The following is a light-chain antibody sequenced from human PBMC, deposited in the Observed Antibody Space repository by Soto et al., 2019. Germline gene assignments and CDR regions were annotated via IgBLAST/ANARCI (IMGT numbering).Light chain of an antibody. Sequence: EIVLTQSPGTLSLSTGERATLSCRASQSVSSSCLAWYQQKPGQAPRLLMYGASSRATGIPDRFSGSGSGTDFTLTISRLEPEDFAVHYCQQYRSSPLTFGGGTKVEIK. J-gene: IGKJ4*01. CDR3: QQYRSSPLT. V-gene: IGKV3-20*01. CDR1: QSVSSSC. CDR2: GAS.